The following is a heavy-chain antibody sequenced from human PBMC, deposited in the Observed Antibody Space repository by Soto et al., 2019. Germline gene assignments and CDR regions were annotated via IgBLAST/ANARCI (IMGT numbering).Heavy chain of an antibody. D-gene: IGHD2-15*01. CDR3: AKVSVVVLAAGDWFDP. V-gene: IGHV3-23*01. CDR2: ISGNSGST. Sequence: PGGSLRLSCAASGFSFSTYAMTWVRQAPGKGLEWVSGISGNSGSTYYADSVKGRFTVSRDNSKNTVYLQMNSLRGDDTAVYYCAKVSVVVLAAGDWFDPWGQGTLVTVYS. J-gene: IGHJ5*02. CDR1: GFSFSTYA.